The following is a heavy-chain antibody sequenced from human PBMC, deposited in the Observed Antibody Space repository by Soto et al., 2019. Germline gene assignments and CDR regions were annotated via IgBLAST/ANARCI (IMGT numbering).Heavy chain of an antibody. Sequence: SETLSLTWTVSGGSISSGGYYWSWIRQHPGKGLEWIGYMYYIGSAYYNPSLKSRVTISVDTTKNQFSLKLSSVTAADTAVYYCATQTGFTNWFDPWGQGTLVTVS. J-gene: IGHJ5*02. V-gene: IGHV4-31*02. CDR3: ATQTGFTNWFDP. CDR2: MYYIGSA. D-gene: IGHD1-1*01. CDR1: GGSISSGGYY.